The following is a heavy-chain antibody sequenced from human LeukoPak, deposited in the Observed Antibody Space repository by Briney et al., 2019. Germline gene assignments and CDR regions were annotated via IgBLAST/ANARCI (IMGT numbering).Heavy chain of an antibody. Sequence: GGSLRLSCAASGFTFSSYAMSWVRQAPGKGLEWVSAISGSGGSTYYADSVKGRFTISRDNSKNMLYLQMNSLRAEDTAVYYCAKYLLAYCGGDCSYFDYWGQGTLVTVSS. CDR3: AKYLLAYCGGDCSYFDY. V-gene: IGHV3-23*01. J-gene: IGHJ4*02. CDR1: GFTFSSYA. D-gene: IGHD2-21*02. CDR2: ISGSGGST.